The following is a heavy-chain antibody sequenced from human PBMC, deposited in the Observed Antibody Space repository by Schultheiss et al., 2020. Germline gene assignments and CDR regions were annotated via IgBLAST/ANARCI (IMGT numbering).Heavy chain of an antibody. CDR3: ARGGKWFGEPHLYGMDV. V-gene: IGHV3-48*02. Sequence: GGSLRLSCAASGFTFSSYSMNWVRQAPGKGLEWVSYISSSSSTIYYADSVKGRFTISRDNAKNSLYLQMNSLRDEDTAVYYCARGGKWFGEPHLYGMDVWGQGPTVTVYS. D-gene: IGHD3-10*01. CDR1: GFTFSSYS. CDR2: ISSSSSTI. J-gene: IGHJ6*02.